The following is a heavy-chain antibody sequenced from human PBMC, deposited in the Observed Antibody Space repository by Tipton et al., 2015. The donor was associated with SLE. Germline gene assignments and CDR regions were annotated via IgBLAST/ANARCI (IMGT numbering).Heavy chain of an antibody. D-gene: IGHD6-19*01. V-gene: IGHV4-61*02. Sequence: TLSLTRTVSGGSISSGSYYWSWIRQPAGKGLEWIGRIYISGSTYYNPSLKSRVTISVDTSKNQFSLKLSSVTAADTAVYYCARSSGWYYFDYWGQGTLVTVSS. CDR1: GGSISSGSYY. CDR2: IYISGST. J-gene: IGHJ4*02. CDR3: ARSSGWYYFDY.